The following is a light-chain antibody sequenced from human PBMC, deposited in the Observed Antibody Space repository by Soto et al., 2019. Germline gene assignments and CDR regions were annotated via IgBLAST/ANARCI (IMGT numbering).Light chain of an antibody. CDR3: QQFGTSPYT. CDR1: QSVSTSY. CDR2: GAS. V-gene: IGKV3-20*01. J-gene: IGKJ2*01. Sequence: EIVLTQSPGTLSVSPGERATLSCRASQSVSTSYLAWYQQKPGQAPRLLIHGASSRASGIPDRFSGSGSGTDFTLTISRMETADFALYYCQQFGTSPYTFGQGTKVDIK.